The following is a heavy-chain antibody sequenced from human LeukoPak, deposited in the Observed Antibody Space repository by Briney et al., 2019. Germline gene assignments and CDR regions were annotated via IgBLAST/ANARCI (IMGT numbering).Heavy chain of an antibody. Sequence: GGSLTPSRAASGFTVSSYAMHWVRQDQGKGRGWVAVISCVGSNKYNADSVKGRFTISRDNAKHTRYLQMNSLRATGTVVYYSARDVSVVTPTRSVWGQGTLVTVSS. CDR3: ARDVSVVTPTRSV. V-gene: IGHV3-30*04. CDR1: GFTVSSYA. D-gene: IGHD4-23*01. J-gene: IGHJ1*01. CDR2: ISCVGSNK.